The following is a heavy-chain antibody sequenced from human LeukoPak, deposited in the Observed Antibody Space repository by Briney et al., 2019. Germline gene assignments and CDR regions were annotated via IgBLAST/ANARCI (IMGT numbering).Heavy chain of an antibody. Sequence: SDTLSLTCAVSGSSISSSNWWGWIRQPPEKRLEWIGYIFYDGSTYYNPSLKSRVTMSVDTSKNQFSLKLTSVTAVDTAVCYCARKFGYSGSYFYYYGMDVWGQGTTVTVSS. CDR1: GSSISSSNW. V-gene: IGHV4-28*01. CDR3: ARKFGYSGSYFYYYGMDV. CDR2: IFYDGST. D-gene: IGHD1-26*01. J-gene: IGHJ6*02.